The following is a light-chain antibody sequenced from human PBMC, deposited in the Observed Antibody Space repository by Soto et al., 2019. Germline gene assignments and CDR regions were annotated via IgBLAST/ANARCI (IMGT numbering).Light chain of an antibody. Sequence: QSALTQPPSASGYPGQSVTISCTGTSSDVGGYNYVSWYQQHPGKAPKLMIYEVSKWPSGVPDRFSGSKSGNTASLTVSGLQAEDEADYYCSSYAGSKNLVFGGGTKLTVL. CDR1: SSDVGGYNY. CDR2: EVS. V-gene: IGLV2-8*01. J-gene: IGLJ2*01. CDR3: SSYAGSKNLV.